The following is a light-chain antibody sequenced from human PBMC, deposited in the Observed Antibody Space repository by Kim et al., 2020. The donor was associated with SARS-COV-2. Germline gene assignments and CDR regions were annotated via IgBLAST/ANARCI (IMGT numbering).Light chain of an antibody. CDR2: EDD. CDR1: SGSIDDNY. CDR3: QSYNRDNVL. Sequence: NFMLTQPHSVSESQGKTVTISCTRSSGSIDDNYVQWYQQRPGGVPTTVIYEDDQRPSGVSDRFSGSIDNSSNSASLTISGLRTEDEADYYCQSYNRDNVLFGGGTQLTVL. V-gene: IGLV6-57*04. J-gene: IGLJ2*01.